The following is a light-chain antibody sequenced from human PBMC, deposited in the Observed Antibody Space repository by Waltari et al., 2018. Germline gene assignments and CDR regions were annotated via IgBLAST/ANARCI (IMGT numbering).Light chain of an antibody. CDR3: QSYTSSAV. CDR1: GGSIVNNY. J-gene: IGLJ3*02. Sequence: NFLLTQPHSVSESPGTTVIISCTRSGGSIVNNYVQWYQHRPGSAPSIFIYEDDQRPFGVPDRFSGSMDSSSNSASLTISGLKTEDEADYYCQSYTSSAVFGGGTKLTV. CDR2: EDD. V-gene: IGLV6-57*04.